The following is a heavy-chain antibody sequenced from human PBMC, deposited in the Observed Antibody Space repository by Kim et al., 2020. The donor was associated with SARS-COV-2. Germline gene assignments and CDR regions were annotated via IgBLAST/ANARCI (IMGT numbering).Heavy chain of an antibody. CDR2: IYYSGST. CDR3: ARVCSGGSCYFAFDI. CDR1: GGSISSGGYY. Sequence: SETLSLTCTVSGGSISSGGYYWSWIRQHPGKGLEWIGYIYYSGSTYYNPSLKSRVTISVDTSKNQFSLKLSSVTAADTAVYYCARVCSGGSCYFAFDIWGQGTMVTVSS. V-gene: IGHV4-31*03. J-gene: IGHJ3*02. D-gene: IGHD2-15*01.